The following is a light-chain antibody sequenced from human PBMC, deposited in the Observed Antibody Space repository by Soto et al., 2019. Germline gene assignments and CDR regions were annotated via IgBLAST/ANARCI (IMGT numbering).Light chain of an antibody. Sequence: DIQMTQSPSSLSASLGDIITITCRASQSIRSSLIWYHQKPGKAPNLLIYAASTLESGVPSRFSGSGSGTEFTLTISSLQPDDFATYYCHQYNSYSFGQGTKVDI. J-gene: IGKJ1*01. CDR1: QSIRSS. V-gene: IGKV1-5*01. CDR2: AAS. CDR3: HQYNSYS.